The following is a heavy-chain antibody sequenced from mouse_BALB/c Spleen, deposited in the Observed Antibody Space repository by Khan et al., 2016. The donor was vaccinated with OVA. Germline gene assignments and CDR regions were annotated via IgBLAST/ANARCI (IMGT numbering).Heavy chain of an antibody. V-gene: IGHV2-6-1*01. Sequence: VELVESGPGLAAPSQSLSITCTISGFSLTNYGVHWVRQPPGKGLEWLVVIWSDGSTNYYSVLKSRLTITKDNSQSQVFLKMNSLQTDDTAIYFCARQPYYHYNSMDYWGQGTSVTVSS. J-gene: IGHJ4*01. CDR1: GFSLTNYG. CDR3: ARQPYYHYNSMDY. CDR2: IWSDGST. D-gene: IGHD2-10*01.